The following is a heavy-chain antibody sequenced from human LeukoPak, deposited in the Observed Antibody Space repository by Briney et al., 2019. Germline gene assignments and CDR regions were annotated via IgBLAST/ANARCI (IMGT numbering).Heavy chain of an antibody. V-gene: IGHV1-2*06. D-gene: IGHD1-26*01. CDR3: ARMYSGERKTDDY. CDR2: INPNSGGT. J-gene: IGHJ4*02. Sequence: ASVKVSCKASGYTFTGYYMHWVRQAPGQGLEWMGRINPNSGGTNYAQKFQGRVTMTTDTSTSTAYMELRSLRSDDTAVYYCARMYSGERKTDDYWGQGTLVTVSS. CDR1: GYTFTGYY.